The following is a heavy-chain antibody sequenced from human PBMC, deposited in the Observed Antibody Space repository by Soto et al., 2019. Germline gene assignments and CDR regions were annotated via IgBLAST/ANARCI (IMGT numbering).Heavy chain of an antibody. CDR3: GRDLRITGTVGAFDI. CDR2: IYSGGST. J-gene: IGHJ3*02. V-gene: IGHV3-53*01. Sequence: GGSLRLSCAASGFTVSSNYMSWVRQAPGKGLEWVSVIYSGGSTYYADSLKGRFTISRDNSKNTLYLQMNSLRAEDTAVYYCGRDLRITGTVGAFDIWGQGTMVTVSS. CDR1: GFTVSSNY. D-gene: IGHD1-20*01.